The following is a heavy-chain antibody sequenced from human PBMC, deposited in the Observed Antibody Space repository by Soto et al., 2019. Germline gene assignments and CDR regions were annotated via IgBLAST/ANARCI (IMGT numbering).Heavy chain of an antibody. J-gene: IGHJ6*02. CDR2: IYSGGST. D-gene: IGHD5-12*01. V-gene: IGHV3-53*01. CDR1: GCTVSSNY. Sequence: QPGGCLRLSCAASGCTVSSNYMSWVRQAPGKGLEWVSVIYSGGSTYYADAVKGRFTISRDNSKNTLYLQMNSLRAEDTAVYYCGLEVAKITNYYGMDVWGQGTTVTVSS. CDR3: GLEVAKITNYYGMDV.